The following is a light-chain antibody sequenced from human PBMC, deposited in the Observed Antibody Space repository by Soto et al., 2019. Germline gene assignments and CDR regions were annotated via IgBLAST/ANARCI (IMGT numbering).Light chain of an antibody. CDR1: ISNIGTNY. CDR2: RDN. J-gene: IGLJ1*01. Sequence: QAVVTQPPSVSGTPGPRVTISCSGGISNIGTNYVHWFQQLPGTAPKVLSNRDNQRPSGVPDRFSGSKSGTSASLAISGLWSEDEAEYYCAAWDDTVRSYVFGTGTKLTVL. V-gene: IGLV1-47*03. CDR3: AAWDDTVRSYV.